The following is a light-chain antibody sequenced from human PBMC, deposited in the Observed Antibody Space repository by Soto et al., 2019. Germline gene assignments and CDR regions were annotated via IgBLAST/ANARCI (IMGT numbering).Light chain of an antibody. CDR2: TAA. Sequence: IQMTQSPSSLSASVGDRVTITCRASQRITTYLNWYQQKPGKAPKLLISTAATLQGGVPSRFSGSGYGTDFTLAITTLQPEDFATYFCQQSYSTPYTFGQGTKLEIK. CDR3: QQSYSTPYT. V-gene: IGKV1-39*01. J-gene: IGKJ2*01. CDR1: QRITTY.